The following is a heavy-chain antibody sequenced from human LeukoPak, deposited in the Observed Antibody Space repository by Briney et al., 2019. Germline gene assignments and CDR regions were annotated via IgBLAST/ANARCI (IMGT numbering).Heavy chain of an antibody. J-gene: IGHJ5*02. CDR3: ARDITRLWFDP. D-gene: IGHD1-20*01. CDR1: GGSISSGGYY. Sequence: SQTLSLTCTVSGGSISSGGYYWSWIRQHPGKGLEWIGYIYYSGSTYYKPSLKSRVTISVDTSKNQFSLKLSSVTAADTAVYYCARDITRLWFDPWGQGTLVTVSS. V-gene: IGHV4-31*03. CDR2: IYYSGST.